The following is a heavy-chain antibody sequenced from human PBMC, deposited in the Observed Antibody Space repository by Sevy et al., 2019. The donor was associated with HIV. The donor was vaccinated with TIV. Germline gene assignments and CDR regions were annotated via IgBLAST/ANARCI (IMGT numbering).Heavy chain of an antibody. J-gene: IGHJ6*02. V-gene: IGHV3-23*01. Sequence: GGSLRLSCAASGFTFGTHAMTWVRQAPGKGLEWVSGISGSGGRTYYADSVKGRVTISRDNSRNTLYLQMNSLRAEDTAVYYCAREGGPDIVVVPAHYGTDVWGQGTTVTVSS. CDR3: AREGGPDIVVVPAHYGTDV. CDR1: GFTFGTHA. CDR2: ISGSGGRT. D-gene: IGHD2-2*01.